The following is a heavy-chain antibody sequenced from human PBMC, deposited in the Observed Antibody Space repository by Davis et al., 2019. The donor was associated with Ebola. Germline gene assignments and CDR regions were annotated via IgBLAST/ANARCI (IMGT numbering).Heavy chain of an antibody. CDR1: GGSISSGDYY. CDR3: ACDSSGYLHAFDI. J-gene: IGHJ3*02. CDR2: IYYSGST. Sequence: MPSETLSLTCTVSGGSISSGDYYWSWIRQPPGKGLEWIGYIYYSGSTYYNPSLKSRVTISVDTSKNQFSLKLSSVTAADTAVYYCACDSSGYLHAFDIWGQGTMVTVSS. D-gene: IGHD3-22*01. V-gene: IGHV4-30-4*01.